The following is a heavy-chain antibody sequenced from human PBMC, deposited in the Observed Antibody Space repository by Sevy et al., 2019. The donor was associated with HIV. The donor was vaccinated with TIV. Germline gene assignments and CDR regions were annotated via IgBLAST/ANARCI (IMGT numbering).Heavy chain of an antibody. CDR1: GFTFSSYG. CDR2: IRYDGSNK. V-gene: IGHV3-30*02. CDR3: AKDVSDYDFWSPFDY. J-gene: IGHJ4*02. Sequence: GGSLRLSCAASGFTFSSYGMHWVRQAPGKGLEWVAFIRYDGSNKYYADSVKDRFTISRDNSKNTLYLQMNSLRAEDTAVYYCAKDVSDYDFWSPFDYWGQGTLVTVSS. D-gene: IGHD3-3*01.